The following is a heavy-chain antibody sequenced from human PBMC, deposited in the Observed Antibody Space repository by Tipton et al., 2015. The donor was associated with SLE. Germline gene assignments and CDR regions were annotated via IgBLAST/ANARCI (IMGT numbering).Heavy chain of an antibody. D-gene: IGHD3-16*01. CDR2: ISGGGGST. V-gene: IGHV3-23*01. CDR1: GFTFSSYA. Sequence: SLRLSCATSGFTFSSYALSWVRRAPGKGLEWVSAISGGGGSTYYADFVKGRFTISRDNSKNTLYLQMNRRRVEDTAVYYCAGGTGAYFDHWGQGTLVTVSS. CDR3: AGGTGAYFDH. J-gene: IGHJ4*02.